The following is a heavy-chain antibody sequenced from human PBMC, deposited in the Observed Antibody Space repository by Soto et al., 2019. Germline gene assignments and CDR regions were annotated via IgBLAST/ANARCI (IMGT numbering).Heavy chain of an antibody. CDR3: ARLVYDTRLNYMYFDF. CDR2: IFHDGTA. J-gene: IGHJ4*02. V-gene: IGHV4-4*01. D-gene: IGHD2-8*01. Sequence: AETLSLTCAVSGVSISSVNCWTLVLQTPQRGLEYIGEIFHDGTANYYPSFERRVAISVDTSKNQFSLKLTSVTAADTAIYFCARLVYDTRLNYMYFDFWGQGALVTVSS. CDR1: GVSISSVNC.